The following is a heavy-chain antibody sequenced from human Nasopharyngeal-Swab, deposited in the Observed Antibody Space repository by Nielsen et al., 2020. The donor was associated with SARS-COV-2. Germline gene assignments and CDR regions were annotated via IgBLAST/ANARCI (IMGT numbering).Heavy chain of an antibody. D-gene: IGHD5-18*01. CDR3: ARGQLWPGY. Sequence: GESLKISCAASGFTFSSYNMNWVRQAPGKGLEWVSYISTSGSTIYYADSLKGRFTISRDNAKNSLYLQMNSLRAEDTAVYFCARGQLWPGYWGQGTLVTVSS. CDR1: GFTFSSYN. V-gene: IGHV3-48*04. CDR2: ISTSGSTI. J-gene: IGHJ4*02.